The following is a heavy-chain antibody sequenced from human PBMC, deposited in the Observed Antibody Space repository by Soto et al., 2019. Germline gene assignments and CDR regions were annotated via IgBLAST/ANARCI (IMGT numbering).Heavy chain of an antibody. J-gene: IGHJ6*02. CDR3: EREYTAWPLAYGLDV. D-gene: IGHD2-2*02. V-gene: IGHV3-21*01. CDR1: GFTFSTYS. CDR2: ISSRSDI. Sequence: NPXGPLRLSCLVSGFTFSTYSINWVRQAPGKGLEWVSSISSRSDIYYADSVKGRFTISRDNAKNSVSLQMNSLRAEDTAVYYCEREYTAWPLAYGLDVWGQGTKVTVYS.